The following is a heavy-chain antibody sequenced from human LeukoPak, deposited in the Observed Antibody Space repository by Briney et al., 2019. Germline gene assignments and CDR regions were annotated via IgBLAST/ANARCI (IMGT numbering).Heavy chain of an antibody. J-gene: IGHJ6*02. V-gene: IGHV3-48*04. D-gene: IGHD3-10*01. Sequence: GGSLRLSCAASGFTFSSYSMNWVRQAPGKGLEWVSYISSSSSTIYYADSVKGRFTISRDNAKNSLYLQMNSLRAEDTALYYCAKGRPFRYYYGSGSYLPNYGMDVWGQGTTVTVSS. CDR2: ISSSSSTI. CDR1: GFTFSSYS. CDR3: AKGRPFRYYYGSGSYLPNYGMDV.